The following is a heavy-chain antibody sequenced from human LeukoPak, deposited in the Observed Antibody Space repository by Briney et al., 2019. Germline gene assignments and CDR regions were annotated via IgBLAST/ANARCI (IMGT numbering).Heavy chain of an antibody. J-gene: IGHJ5*02. V-gene: IGHV3-11*01. Sequence: GGPLRLSCAASGFTFSDYYMSWIRQAPGKGLEWVSYISSSGSTIYYADSVKGRFTISRDNAKNSLYLQMNSLRAEDTAVYYCARDPRVGSSDPWGQGTLVTVSS. CDR3: ARDPRVGSSDP. CDR2: ISSSGSTI. CDR1: GFTFSDYY. D-gene: IGHD3-10*01.